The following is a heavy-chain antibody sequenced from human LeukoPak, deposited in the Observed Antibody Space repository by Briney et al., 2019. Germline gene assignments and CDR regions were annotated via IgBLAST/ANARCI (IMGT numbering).Heavy chain of an antibody. CDR1: GGSVSDHY. CDR3: ARGYCGSASCYRFDP. Sequence: PSETLSLTCTVSGGSVSDHYWSWIRQPPGKGLEWIAYMYYSGSTRYNPSLKSRVTISVDTSKNQFSLKLSSVTAADTAVYYCARGYCGSASCYRFDPWGQGALVTVSS. D-gene: IGHD2-2*01. J-gene: IGHJ5*02. V-gene: IGHV4-59*02. CDR2: MYYSGST.